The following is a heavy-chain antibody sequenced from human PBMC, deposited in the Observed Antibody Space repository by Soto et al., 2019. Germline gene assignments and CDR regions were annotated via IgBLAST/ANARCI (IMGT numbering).Heavy chain of an antibody. CDR3: ARLSIRQIALDY. CDR2: IYYSGST. J-gene: IGHJ4*02. D-gene: IGHD6-13*01. CDR1: GGSISSSSYY. V-gene: IGHV4-39*01. Sequence: SETLSLTCTVSGGSISSSSYYWGWIRQPPGKGLEWIGSIYYSGSTYYNPSLKSRVTISVDTSKNQFSLKLSSVTAADTAVYYCARLSIRQIALDYWGQGTLVTVSS.